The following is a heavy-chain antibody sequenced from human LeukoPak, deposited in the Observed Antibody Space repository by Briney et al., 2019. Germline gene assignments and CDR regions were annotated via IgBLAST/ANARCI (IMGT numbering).Heavy chain of an antibody. CDR2: ISSSSSYI. CDR1: GFTFSSYS. V-gene: IGHV3-21*01. D-gene: IGHD3-10*01. Sequence: GGSLRLSCAASGFTFSSYSMNWVRQAPGKGLEWVSSISSSSSYIYYAGSVKGRFTISRDNAKNSLYLQMNSLRAEDTAVYYCGGAYGSGSSDFDYWGQGTLVTVSS. CDR3: GGAYGSGSSDFDY. J-gene: IGHJ4*02.